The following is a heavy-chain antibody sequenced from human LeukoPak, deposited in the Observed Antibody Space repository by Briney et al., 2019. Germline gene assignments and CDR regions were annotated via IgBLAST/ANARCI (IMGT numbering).Heavy chain of an antibody. J-gene: IGHJ6*02. CDR2: IFYSGST. CDR1: GGSISTYY. Sequence: SETLSLTCTLSGGSISTYYWSWIRQPPGEGLEWIGYIFYSGSTNYNPSLKSRVTISVDTPKNQFSLKLSSVTAADTAVYYCARDDGSGSYHNVYGMDVWGQGTTVTVSS. D-gene: IGHD3-10*01. CDR3: ARDDGSGSYHNVYGMDV. V-gene: IGHV4-59*01.